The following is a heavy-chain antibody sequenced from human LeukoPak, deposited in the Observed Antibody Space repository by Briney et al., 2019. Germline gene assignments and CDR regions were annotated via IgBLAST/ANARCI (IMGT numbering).Heavy chain of an antibody. CDR3: ARVTFEIVATIMDYYYYYMDV. Sequence: GASVKVSCKASGYTFTSYDINWVRQATGQGLEWMGWMNPNSGNTGYAQKFQGRVTITRNTSISTAYMELSSLRSEDTAVYYCARVTFEIVATIMDYYYYYMDVWGKGTTVTVSS. J-gene: IGHJ6*03. V-gene: IGHV1-8*03. CDR2: MNPNSGNT. CDR1: GYTFTSYD. D-gene: IGHD5-12*01.